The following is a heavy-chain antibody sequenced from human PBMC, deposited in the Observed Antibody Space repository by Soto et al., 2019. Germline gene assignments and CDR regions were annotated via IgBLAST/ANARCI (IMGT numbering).Heavy chain of an antibody. D-gene: IGHD3-3*01. CDR1: GGSISSYY. Sequence: PSETLSLTCTVSGGSISSYYWSWIRQPPGKGLEWIGYIYYSGSTNYNPSLKSRVTISVDTSKNQFSLKLSSVTAADTAVYYCARAHDFWSGFSGVMDVWGQGTTVTVSS. J-gene: IGHJ6*02. V-gene: IGHV4-59*01. CDR3: ARAHDFWSGFSGVMDV. CDR2: IYYSGST.